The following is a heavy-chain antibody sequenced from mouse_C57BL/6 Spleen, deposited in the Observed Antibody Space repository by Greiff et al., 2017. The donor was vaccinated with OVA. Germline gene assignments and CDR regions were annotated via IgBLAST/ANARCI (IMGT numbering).Heavy chain of an antibody. V-gene: IGHV1-15*01. CDR3: TRGVTLDY. D-gene: IGHD2-1*01. Sequence: VQGVESGAELVRPGASVTLSCKASGYTFTDYEMHWVKQTPVHGLEWIGAIDPETGGTAYNQKFKGKAILTADKSSSTAYMELRSLTSEDSAVYYCTRGVTLDYWGQGTTLTVSS. CDR1: GYTFTDYE. J-gene: IGHJ2*01. CDR2: IDPETGGT.